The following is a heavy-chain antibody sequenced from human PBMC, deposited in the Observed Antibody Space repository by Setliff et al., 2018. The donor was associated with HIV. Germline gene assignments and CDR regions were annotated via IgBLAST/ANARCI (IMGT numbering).Heavy chain of an antibody. V-gene: IGHV1-18*01. CDR3: AADAISDAFDI. CDR2: ISAYNGNT. Sequence: ASVKVSCKASGYTFTSYGISWVRQAPGQGLEWMGWISAYNGNTNYAQKFQGRVTITRDMSTSTAYMELSSLRSEDTAVYYCAADAISDAFDIWGQGTMVTVSS. D-gene: IGHD3-9*01. CDR1: GYTFTSYG. J-gene: IGHJ3*02.